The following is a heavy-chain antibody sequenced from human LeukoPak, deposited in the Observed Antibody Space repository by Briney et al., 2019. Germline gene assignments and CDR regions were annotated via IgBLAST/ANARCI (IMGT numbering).Heavy chain of an antibody. J-gene: IGHJ4*02. CDR3: ARGRSGHDY. CDR1: GYTFTDYY. CDR2: INPNNGGT. Sequence: GASVKVSCKASGYTFTDYYMHWVRQAPGQGLEWMGWINPNNGGTTYAQKFQGRVTMTRDTSISTAYMELGRLTSDDTAMYYCARGRSGHDYWGQGTLVTVSS. D-gene: IGHD6-19*01. V-gene: IGHV1-2*02.